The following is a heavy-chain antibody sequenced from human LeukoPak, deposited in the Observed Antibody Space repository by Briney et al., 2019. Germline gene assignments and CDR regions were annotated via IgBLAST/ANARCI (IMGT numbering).Heavy chain of an antibody. V-gene: IGHV4-34*01. Sequence: PSETLSLNCAVSGGSFSGFYWSWIRQSPEKGLEWIGEINHSGSTTNNPSLKNRVTISVVTPKNQVSLELSSVTAADTAVYYCARHMGLGYSYGYPYFDYWGQGTLVTVSS. CDR1: GGSFSGFY. CDR2: INHSGST. J-gene: IGHJ4*02. CDR3: ARHMGLGYSYGYPYFDY. D-gene: IGHD5-18*01.